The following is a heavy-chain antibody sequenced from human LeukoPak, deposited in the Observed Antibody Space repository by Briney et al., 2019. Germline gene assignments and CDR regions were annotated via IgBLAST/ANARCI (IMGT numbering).Heavy chain of an antibody. J-gene: IGHJ3*02. V-gene: IGHV1-18*01. CDR3: ASHQVRGVIPDDAFDI. CDR1: GYTFTSYG. D-gene: IGHD3-10*01. Sequence: GASVKVSCKASGYTFTSYGISWVRQAPGQGLEWMGWISAYNGNTNYAQKLQGRVTMTTDTSTSTAYMELRSLRSDDTAVYYCASHQVRGVIPDDAFDIWGQGTMVTVSS. CDR2: ISAYNGNT.